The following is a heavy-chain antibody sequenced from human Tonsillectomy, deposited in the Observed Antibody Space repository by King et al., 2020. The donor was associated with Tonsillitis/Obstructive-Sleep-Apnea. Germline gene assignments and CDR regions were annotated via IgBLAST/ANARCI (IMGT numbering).Heavy chain of an antibody. V-gene: IGHV3-49*04. CDR2: IRTKAYGGTT. CDR1: GFTFGDYV. D-gene: IGHD4-23*01. Sequence: VQLVESGGGLVHPGRSLRLSCTASGFTFGDYVMSWVRQAPGKGLEWVGFIRTKAYGGTTEYAASVKGRFTISRDDSKSIAYLQMTSLKTEDTAVYYCTHGGKLGYWGQGTLVTVSS. CDR3: THGGKLGY. J-gene: IGHJ4*02.